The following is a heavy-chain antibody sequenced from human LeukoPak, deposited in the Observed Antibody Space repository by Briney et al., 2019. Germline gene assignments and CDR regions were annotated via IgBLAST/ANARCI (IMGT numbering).Heavy chain of an antibody. V-gene: IGHV1-18*01. CDR3: ARATPSRYFDY. CDR2: ISAYNGNT. J-gene: IGHJ4*02. Sequence: ASVKVSCKASGYTLTSYGISWVRQAPGQGLEWMGWISAYNGNTNYAQKLQGRVTMTTDTSTSTAYMEPRSLRSEDTAVYYCARATPSRYFDYWGQGTLVTVSS. D-gene: IGHD2-15*01. CDR1: GYTLTSYG.